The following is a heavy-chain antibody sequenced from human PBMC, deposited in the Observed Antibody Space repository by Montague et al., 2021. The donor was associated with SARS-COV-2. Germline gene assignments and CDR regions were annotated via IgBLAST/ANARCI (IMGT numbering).Heavy chain of an antibody. J-gene: IGHJ4*02. V-gene: IGHV4-59*13. Sequence: SETLSLTCTVSGGSISSYYWSWIRQPPGKGLEWIGYIYYNGSTNYNPSLKSAVTISVDTSKNQFSLKLSSVTAADTAVYYCARGDVEMATIKSGGPFYHFDYWGQGTLVTVSS. CDR3: ARGDVEMATIKSGGPFYHFDY. CDR2: IYYNGST. CDR1: GGSISSYY. D-gene: IGHD5-24*01.